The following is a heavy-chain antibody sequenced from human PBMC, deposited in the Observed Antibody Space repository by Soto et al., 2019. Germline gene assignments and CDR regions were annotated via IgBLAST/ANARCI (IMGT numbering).Heavy chain of an antibody. Sequence: SETLSLTCTVSGGSISSSSYYWGWIRQPPGKGLEWIGSIYYSGSTYYNPSLKSRVTISVDTSKNQFSLKLSSVTAADTAVYYCASGWAVVTAAIGYWGQGTLVTVSS. CDR1: GGSISSSSYY. V-gene: IGHV4-39*01. CDR3: ASGWAVVTAAIGY. D-gene: IGHD2-2*02. J-gene: IGHJ4*02. CDR2: IYYSGST.